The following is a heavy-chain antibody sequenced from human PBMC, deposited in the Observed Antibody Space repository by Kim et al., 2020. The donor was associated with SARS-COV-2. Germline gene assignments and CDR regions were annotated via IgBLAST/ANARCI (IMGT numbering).Heavy chain of an antibody. Sequence: GGSLRLSCAASGFTFDDYTMHWVRQAPGKGLEWVSLISWDGGSTYYADSVKGRFTISRDNSKNSLYLQMNSLRTEDTALYYCRGVSYYYYGMDVWGQGTT. J-gene: IGHJ6*02. D-gene: IGHD3-10*01. CDR3: RGVSYYYYGMDV. V-gene: IGHV3-43*01. CDR1: GFTFDDYT. CDR2: ISWDGGST.